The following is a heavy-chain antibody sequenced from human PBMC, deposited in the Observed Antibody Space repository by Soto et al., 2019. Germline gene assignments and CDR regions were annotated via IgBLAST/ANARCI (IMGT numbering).Heavy chain of an antibody. V-gene: IGHV3-30-3*01. CDR2: ISYDGSNK. CDR3: ARDGDYVDYYFDY. D-gene: IGHD4-17*01. Sequence: QVQLVESGGGVVQPGRSLRLSCAASGFTFSSYAMHWVRQAPGKGLEWVAVISYDGSNKYYADSVKGRFTISRDNSKNTLYQQMNSLRAEDTAVYYCARDGDYVDYYFDYWGQGTLVTVSS. CDR1: GFTFSSYA. J-gene: IGHJ4*02.